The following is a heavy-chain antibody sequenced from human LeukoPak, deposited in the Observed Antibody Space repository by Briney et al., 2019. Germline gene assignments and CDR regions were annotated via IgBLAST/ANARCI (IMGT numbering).Heavy chain of an antibody. J-gene: IGHJ3*02. V-gene: IGHV1-69*01. D-gene: IGHD3-22*01. CDR2: IIPIFGTA. CDR1: GGTFSSYA. CDR3: AIEDSSGYSEVAFDI. Sequence: SVKVSCKASGGTFSSYAISWVRQAPGQGLEWMGGIIPIFGTANYAQKFQGRVTITADESTSTAYVELSSLRSEDTAVYYCAIEDSSGYSEVAFDIWGQGTMVTVSS.